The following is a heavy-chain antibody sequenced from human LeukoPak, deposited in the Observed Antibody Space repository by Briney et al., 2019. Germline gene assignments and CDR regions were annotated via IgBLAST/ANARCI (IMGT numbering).Heavy chain of an antibody. CDR1: GGSISSYY. J-gene: IGHJ5*02. CDR3: ANSSWYGWFDP. CDR2: IYYSGST. D-gene: IGHD6-13*01. Sequence: SETLSLTCTVSGGSISSYYWSWIRQPPGKGLEWIGYIYYSGSTNYNPSLKSRVTIAVDTSKNQFSLKLNSVTAADTAVYYCANSSWYGWFDPWGQGNLVTVSS. V-gene: IGHV4-59*01.